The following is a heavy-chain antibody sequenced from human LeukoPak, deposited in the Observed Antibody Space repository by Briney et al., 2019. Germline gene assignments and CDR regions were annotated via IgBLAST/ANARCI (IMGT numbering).Heavy chain of an antibody. CDR1: GGSISSSNYY. D-gene: IGHD4-17*01. CDR3: ARRKIHDYGDYFDC. CDR2: IYYSGST. Sequence: PSETLSLTCTVSGGSISSSNYYWGWIRQPPGKGLEWIGSIYYSGSTYYSPSLKSRVTISVDTSKNQFSLRLSSVTAADTAVYYCARRKIHDYGDYFDCWGQGTLVTVSS. J-gene: IGHJ4*02. V-gene: IGHV4-39*01.